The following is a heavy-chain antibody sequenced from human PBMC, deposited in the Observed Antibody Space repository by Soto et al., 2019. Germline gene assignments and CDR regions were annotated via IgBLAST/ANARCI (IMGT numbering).Heavy chain of an antibody. V-gene: IGHV1-58*01. J-gene: IGHJ6*02. CDR3: AASTGKYMARGVADYYGMDV. D-gene: IGHD3-10*01. CDR2: IVVGSGNT. Sequence: SVKVSCKASGFTFTSSAVQWVRQARGQRLEWIGWIVVGSGNTNYAQKFQERVTITRDMSTSTAYMELSSLRSEDTAVYYCAASTGKYMARGVADYYGMDVWGQGTTVTVSS. CDR1: GFTFTSSA.